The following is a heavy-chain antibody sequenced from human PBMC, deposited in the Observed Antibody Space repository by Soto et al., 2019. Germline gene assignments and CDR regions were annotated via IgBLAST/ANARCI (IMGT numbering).Heavy chain of an antibody. J-gene: IGHJ6*02. V-gene: IGHV4-39*01. CDR1: GYSVTSSDDY. CDR2: MFYSGLT. CDR3: APLSVSLSGPYGINV. Sequence: SETLSLTCSVSGYSVTSSDDYWAWIRQPPGKGLEWIGSMFYSGLTYYNPSLKSRVTLSVDTSKNQFSVRLNSVTAADTAVYYCAPLSVSLSGPYGINVWGQGTTVTVS. D-gene: IGHD2-15*01.